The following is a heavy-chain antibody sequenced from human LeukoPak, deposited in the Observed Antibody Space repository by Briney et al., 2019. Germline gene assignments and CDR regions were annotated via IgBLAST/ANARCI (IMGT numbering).Heavy chain of an antibody. CDR2: ISAYNGNT. CDR3: ARVGDYGDYVGYNWFDP. J-gene: IGHJ5*02. Sequence: ASVKVSCKASGYTFTSYGISWVRQAPGQGLEWMGWISAYNGNTNYAQKFQGRVTITADESTSTAYMELSSLRSEDTAVYYCARVGDYGDYVGYNWFDPWGQGTLVTVSS. D-gene: IGHD4-17*01. V-gene: IGHV1-18*01. CDR1: GYTFTSYG.